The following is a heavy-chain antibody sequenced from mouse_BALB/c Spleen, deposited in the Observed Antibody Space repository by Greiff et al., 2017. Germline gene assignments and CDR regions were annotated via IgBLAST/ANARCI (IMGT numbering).Heavy chain of an antibody. CDR2: ISDGGSYT. Sequence: EVQGVESGGGLVKPGGSLKLSCAASGFTFSDYYMYWVRQTPEKRLEWVATISDGGSYTYYPDSVKGRFTISRDNAKNNLYLQMSSLKSEDTAMYYCAREAYYGNPYYYAMDYWGQGTSVTVSS. D-gene: IGHD2-10*01. J-gene: IGHJ4*01. CDR3: AREAYYGNPYYYAMDY. CDR1: GFTFSDYY. V-gene: IGHV5-4*02.